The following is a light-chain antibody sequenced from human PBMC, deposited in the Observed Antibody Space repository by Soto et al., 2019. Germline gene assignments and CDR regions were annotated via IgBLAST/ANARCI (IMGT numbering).Light chain of an antibody. CDR3: QQCNGYSRT. V-gene: IGKV1-5*03. J-gene: IGKJ1*01. CDR1: QSIGNW. Sequence: DIQMTQSPSTLSASVGDRVTITCRASQSIGNWLAWYQQKPGKAPKLLIYQASNLESGVPSRFSGRGSGTEFTLTISSLQPDDFATYYCQQCNGYSRTFGQGTKVDIK. CDR2: QAS.